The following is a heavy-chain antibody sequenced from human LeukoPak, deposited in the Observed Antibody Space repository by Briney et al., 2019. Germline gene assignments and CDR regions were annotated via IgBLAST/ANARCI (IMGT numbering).Heavy chain of an antibody. CDR1: GYTFTGYY. CDR2: INPNSGGT. D-gene: IGHD2-8*02. CDR3: AAVVWSWSIEMTPDAFDI. J-gene: IGHJ3*02. V-gene: IGHV1-2*02. Sequence: GASVKVSCKASGYTFTGYYMHWVRQAPGQGLEWMGWINPNSGGTNYAQKFQGRVTMTRDTSISTAYIELSRLRSDDTAVYYCAAVVWSWSIEMTPDAFDIWGQGTMVTVSS.